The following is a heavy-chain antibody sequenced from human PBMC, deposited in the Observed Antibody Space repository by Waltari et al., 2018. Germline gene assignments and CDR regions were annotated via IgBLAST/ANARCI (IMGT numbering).Heavy chain of an antibody. CDR2: ISVSDDT. D-gene: IGHD1-20*01. J-gene: IGHJ4*02. V-gene: IGHV3-23*01. Sequence: EVQLLESGGDFVQPGGSLRLSCAISVFSFGSNAITWVRQDPGTGLAVFAAISVSDDTFYALSVNGLFSISRDTSRNTVYLHMNSLRAEDTAVYYCAKPFDNWDDPLDSWGQGTLVTVSS. CDR1: VFSFGSNA. CDR3: AKPFDNWDDPLDS.